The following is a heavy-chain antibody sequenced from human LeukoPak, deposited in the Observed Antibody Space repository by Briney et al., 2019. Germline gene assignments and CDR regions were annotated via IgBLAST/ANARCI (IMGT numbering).Heavy chain of an antibody. J-gene: IGHJ3*02. D-gene: IGHD3-22*01. CDR1: GGSITSSSYY. V-gene: IGHV4-39*01. Sequence: PSETLSLTCSVSGGSITSSSYYWGWICQPPEKGLEWIGSIYYSGSTYYNPSLKSRVTISVDTSKNQFSLKLSSVTAADTAVFYCARHLNYYDSSAQKAFDIWGQGTMVTVSS. CDR3: ARHLNYYDSSAQKAFDI. CDR2: IYYSGST.